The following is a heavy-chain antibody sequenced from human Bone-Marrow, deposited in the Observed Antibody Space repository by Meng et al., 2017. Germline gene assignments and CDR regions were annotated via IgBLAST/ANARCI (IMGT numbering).Heavy chain of an antibody. CDR1: GFTFDDYT. V-gene: IGHV3-43*01. J-gene: IGHJ4*02. D-gene: IGHD5-18*01. Sequence: EVQLVASGGVVVQVGGSLRLSCAASGFTFDDYTMHWVRQAPGKGLEWVSLISWDGSKTYYADSMKSRFIISRDNSKNSLYLQMSSLRTEDTALYYCAKDAREHSYGPFKDWGQGTLVTVSS. CDR3: AKDAREHSYGPFKD. CDR2: ISWDGSKT.